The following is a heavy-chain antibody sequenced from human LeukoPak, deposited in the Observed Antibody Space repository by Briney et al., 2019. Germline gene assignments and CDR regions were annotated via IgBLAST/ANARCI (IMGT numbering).Heavy chain of an antibody. J-gene: IGHJ2*01. D-gene: IGHD2-21*02. CDR2: ISYNSDTI. V-gene: IGHV3-9*01. Sequence: QPGGSLRLSCAASGFTFDDYAMHWVRHAPGKGLEWVSGISYNSDTIAYADSVKGRFTISRDNAKNSLYLQMNSLRAEDTALYYCAKDYCGGDCYSGWYFDLWGRGTLVTVSS. CDR3: AKDYCGGDCYSGWYFDL. CDR1: GFTFDDYA.